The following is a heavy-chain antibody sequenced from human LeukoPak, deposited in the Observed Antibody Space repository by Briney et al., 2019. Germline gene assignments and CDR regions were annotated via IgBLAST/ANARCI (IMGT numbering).Heavy chain of an antibody. Sequence: SETLSLTCTVSGDSMTRYYWSFIRQPAGKGLEWIGRIHTTGTTWYNASLKSRVTMSVDMSENHISLQLTSVTAADTAVYYCAREGGPYRPLDYSGQGTLVTVSS. CDR1: GDSMTRYY. CDR3: AREGGPYRPLDY. J-gene: IGHJ4*02. V-gene: IGHV4-4*07. CDR2: IHTTGTT.